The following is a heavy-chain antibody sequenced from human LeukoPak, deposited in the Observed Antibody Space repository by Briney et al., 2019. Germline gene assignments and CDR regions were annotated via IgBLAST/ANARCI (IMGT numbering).Heavy chain of an antibody. Sequence: SETLSLTCTISGGSISSGGYYWSWIRQPPGKGLEWIGYIYHSGSTYYNPSLKSRVTISVDRSKNQFSLKLSSVTVADTAVYYCARVLGDYDFWSGCLDYWGQGTLVTVSS. CDR2: IYHSGST. J-gene: IGHJ4*02. V-gene: IGHV4-30-2*01. D-gene: IGHD3-3*01. CDR3: ARVLGDYDFWSGCLDY. CDR1: GGSISSGGYY.